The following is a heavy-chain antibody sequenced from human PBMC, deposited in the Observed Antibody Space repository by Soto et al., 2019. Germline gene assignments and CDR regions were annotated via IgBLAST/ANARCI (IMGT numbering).Heavy chain of an antibody. V-gene: IGHV1-69*12. CDR2: IVPLFGTA. CDR1: GGTFGNSA. J-gene: IGHJ5*02. Sequence: QVQLVQSGAEVKKPASSVNVSCKTSGGTFGNSAVAWVREAPGQGLEWLGGIVPLFGTANYAQKFQGRLTITADDSTDTPSMELRSLRSVDTAVYYCARDEDPESALARGPLGGGRFDPWGQGTLATVSS. CDR3: ARDEDPESALARGPLGGGRFDP. D-gene: IGHD3-16*01.